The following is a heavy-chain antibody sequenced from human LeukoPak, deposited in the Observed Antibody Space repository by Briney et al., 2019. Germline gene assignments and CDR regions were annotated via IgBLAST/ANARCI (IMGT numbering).Heavy chain of an antibody. CDR2: IYTSGST. CDR3: AREQWLVLGPYYFDY. Sequence: PSETLSLTCTVSGGSISSYYWSWIRQPAGKGLEWIGRIYTSGSTNYNPTLKSRVTMSVDTSKNQFSLKLSSVTAADTAVYYCAREQWLVLGPYYFDYCGQGTLVTVSS. V-gene: IGHV4-4*07. J-gene: IGHJ4*02. D-gene: IGHD6-19*01. CDR1: GGSISSYY.